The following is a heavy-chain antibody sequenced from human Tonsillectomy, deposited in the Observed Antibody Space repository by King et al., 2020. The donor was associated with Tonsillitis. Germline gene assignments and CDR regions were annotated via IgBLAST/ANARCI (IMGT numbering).Heavy chain of an antibody. J-gene: IGHJ6*02. V-gene: IGHV3-74*01. CDR2: INSDGSST. Sequence: VQLVESGGGLVQPGGSLRLSCAASGFTFSSYWMHWVRQAPGKGLVWVSRINSDGSSTSYADSVKGRFTISRDNAKNTLYLQMNSLRAEDTAVYYCARVGYYGSSGYLGAFYYYYYGMDVWGQGTTVTVSS. D-gene: IGHD3-22*01. CDR1: GFTFSSYW. CDR3: ARVGYYGSSGYLGAFYYYYYGMDV.